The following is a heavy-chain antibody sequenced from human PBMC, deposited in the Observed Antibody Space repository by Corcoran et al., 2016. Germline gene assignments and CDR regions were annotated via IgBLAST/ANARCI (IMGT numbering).Heavy chain of an antibody. Sequence: QLQLQESGPGLVKPSETLSLTCTVSGGSISSSSYYWGWIRQPPGKGLEWIGSIYYSGSTYYNPSLKSRVTISVDTSKNQFYLKLSSGTAADTAVYYCARGAVAAPYDYWGQGTLVTVSS. V-gene: IGHV4-39*07. CDR3: ARGAVAAPYDY. CDR1: GGSISSSSYY. D-gene: IGHD6-19*01. CDR2: IYYSGST. J-gene: IGHJ4*02.